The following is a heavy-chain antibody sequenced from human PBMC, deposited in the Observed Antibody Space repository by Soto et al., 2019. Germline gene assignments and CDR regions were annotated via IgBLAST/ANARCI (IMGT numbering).Heavy chain of an antibody. CDR3: AHTPGFGVVVPAATGSPDFDWFDP. D-gene: IGHD2-2*01. Sequence: SGPTLVKPTQTLTLTCTFSGFSLSTSGVGVGWIRQPPGKALEWLALIYWDDDKRYSPSLKSRLTITKDTSKNQVVLKMPNMDPVDTATYYCAHTPGFGVVVPAATGSPDFDWFDPWGQGTLVTVSS. V-gene: IGHV2-5*02. CDR1: GFSLSTSGVG. CDR2: IYWDDDK. J-gene: IGHJ5*02.